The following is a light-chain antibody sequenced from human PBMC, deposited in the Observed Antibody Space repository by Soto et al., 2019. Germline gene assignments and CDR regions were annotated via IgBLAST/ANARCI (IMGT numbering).Light chain of an antibody. CDR3: QQYGSSPPLT. V-gene: IGKV3-20*01. CDR1: DIVDNNS. J-gene: IGKJ4*01. CDR2: DSS. Sequence: EIVLTQSPGTVRLSPGERATRACTASDIVDNNSLSWYQQRPGQAHSILIYDSSYRATGIPDRFSGSGSGTDFSLTINRLEPEDFAVYYCQQYGSSPPLTFGGGTK.